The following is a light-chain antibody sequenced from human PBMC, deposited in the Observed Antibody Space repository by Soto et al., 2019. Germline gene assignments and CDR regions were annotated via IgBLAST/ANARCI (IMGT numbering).Light chain of an antibody. CDR1: QSVSSSY. CDR2: DSS. V-gene: IGKV3D-20*02. J-gene: IGKJ1*01. Sequence: EIVLTQSPGTLSLSPGERATLSCRASQSVSSSYLAWYQQKPGQAPRLLIYDSSNRATGIPARFGGSGSGTDFTLTISSLEPEDFAVYYCQQRSNWPPTFGQGTKV. CDR3: QQRSNWPPT.